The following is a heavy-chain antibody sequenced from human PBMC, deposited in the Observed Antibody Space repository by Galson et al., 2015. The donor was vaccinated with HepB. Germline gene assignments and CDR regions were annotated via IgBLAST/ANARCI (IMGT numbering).Heavy chain of an antibody. D-gene: IGHD4-17*01. CDR1: GDSVSSNSAA. Sequence: CAISGDSVSSNSAAWNWIRQSPSRGLEWLGRTYYRSKWYNDYAVSVKSRITINPDTSKNQFSLQLNSVTPEDTAVYYCARGANSGYDLYGDYAYWYFDLWGRGTLVTVSS. CDR2: TYYRSKWYN. V-gene: IGHV6-1*01. CDR3: ARGANSGYDLYGDYAYWYFDL. J-gene: IGHJ2*01.